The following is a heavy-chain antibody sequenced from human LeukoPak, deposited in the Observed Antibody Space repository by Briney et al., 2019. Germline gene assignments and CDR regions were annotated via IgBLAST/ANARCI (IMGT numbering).Heavy chain of an antibody. D-gene: IGHD3-3*01. CDR2: INPNSGGT. V-gene: IGHV1-2*02. CDR1: GYTFTGYY. Sequence: GASVKVSCKASGYTFTGYYMHWVRQAPGQGLEWMGWINPNSGGTNYAQKFQGRVTMTRDTSISTAYMELSRLRSDDTAVYYCARQYDFWSGYYSYWGQGTLVTVSS. J-gene: IGHJ4*02. CDR3: ARQYDFWSGYYSY.